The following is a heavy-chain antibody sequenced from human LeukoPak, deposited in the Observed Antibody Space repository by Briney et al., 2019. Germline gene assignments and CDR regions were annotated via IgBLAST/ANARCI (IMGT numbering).Heavy chain of an antibody. CDR3: ATHSGGSYSPRPTEAFDT. CDR2: LDPEYAET. J-gene: IGHJ3*02. V-gene: IGHV1-24*01. Sequence: GASVKVSCKVSGYTLTELSIHWVRQAPGKGLEWMGGLDPEYAETIYAQKFQGRVTMTEDTSPDTAYMELSSLRSEDTAVYFCATHSGGSYSPRPTEAFDTWGQGTMVTVSS. CDR1: GYTLTELS. D-gene: IGHD1-26*01.